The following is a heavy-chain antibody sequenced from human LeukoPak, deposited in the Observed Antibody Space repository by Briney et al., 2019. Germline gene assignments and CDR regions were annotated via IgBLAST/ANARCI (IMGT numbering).Heavy chain of an antibody. D-gene: IGHD2-15*01. CDR3: HAGLGYCSGGSCYLDY. CDR2: FDPEDGET. V-gene: IGHV1-24*01. J-gene: IGHJ4*02. Sequence: ASVTVSFKVSGYTLTELSMHWVRQAHGKGREWMGGFDPEDGETIYSQKFQGRVTITEDTSTDTAYMELSSLRSEDTAVYYCHAGLGYCSGGSCYLDYWGQGALVTVSS. CDR1: GYTLTELS.